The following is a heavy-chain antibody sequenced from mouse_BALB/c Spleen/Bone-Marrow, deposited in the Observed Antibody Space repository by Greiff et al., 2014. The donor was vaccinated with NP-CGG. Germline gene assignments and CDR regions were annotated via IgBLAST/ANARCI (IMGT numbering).Heavy chain of an antibody. CDR2: INTNGGEI. J-gene: IGHJ3*01. Sequence: EVKLVESGGGLVQPGGSLKLSCAASGSTFSNYGMSWVRQTPDKRLEFVATINTNGGEIYYPDSVKGRFTISRDNAKNTLYLQMRSLKSEDTAMYYCARGDDYVSWFAYWGQGTLVTVSA. CDR1: GSTFSNYG. V-gene: IGHV5-6-3*01. D-gene: IGHD2-4*01. CDR3: ARGDDYVSWFAY.